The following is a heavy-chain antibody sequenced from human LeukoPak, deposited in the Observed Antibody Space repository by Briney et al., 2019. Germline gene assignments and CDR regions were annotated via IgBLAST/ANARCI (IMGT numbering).Heavy chain of an antibody. D-gene: IGHD3-22*01. Sequence: GGSLRLSCTASGFTFGDYAMSWVRQAPGKGLEWVGFIRSKAYGGTTEYAASVKGRFTISRDDSKSIAYLQMNSLKTEDTAVYYCTRAKYYYDSSGYYLYYYYYMDVWGKGTTVTVSS. CDR1: GFTFGDYA. V-gene: IGHV3-49*04. CDR3: TRAKYYYDSSGYYLYYYYYMDV. CDR2: IRSKAYGGTT. J-gene: IGHJ6*03.